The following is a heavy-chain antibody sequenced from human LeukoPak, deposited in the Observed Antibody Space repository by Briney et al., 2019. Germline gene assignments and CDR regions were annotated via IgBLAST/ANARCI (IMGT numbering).Heavy chain of an antibody. CDR2: INPNSGGT. V-gene: IGHV1-2*06. D-gene: IGHD2-2*01. J-gene: IGHJ4*02. Sequence: ASVKVSCKASGYTFTGYYMHWVRQAPGQGLEWMGRINPNSGGTNYAQKFQGRVTMTRDTSISTAYMKLSRLRSDDTAVYYCAVSLPSSSTSRAFDYWGQGTLVTVSS. CDR1: GYTFTGYY. CDR3: AVSLPSSSTSRAFDY.